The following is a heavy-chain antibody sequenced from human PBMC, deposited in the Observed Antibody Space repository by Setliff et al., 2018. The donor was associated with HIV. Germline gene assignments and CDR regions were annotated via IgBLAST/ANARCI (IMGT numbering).Heavy chain of an antibody. CDR3: ARNVPGIVPRRVGFDP. CDR2: INPDTGGT. V-gene: IGHV1-2*02. J-gene: IGHJ5*02. Sequence: ASVKVSCKASGYTFTDYYIHCVRQAPGQGLEWMGWINPDTGGTNSAQRFQGRVTMTRDMSITTAYMELSSLKSDDTAMYYCARNVPGIVPRRVGFDPWGQGTQVTVSS. CDR1: GYTFTDYY. D-gene: IGHD1-26*01.